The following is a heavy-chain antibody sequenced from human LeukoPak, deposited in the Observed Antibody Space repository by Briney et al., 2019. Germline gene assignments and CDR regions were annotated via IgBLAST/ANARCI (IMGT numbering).Heavy chain of an antibody. Sequence: GTSVKVSCKASGGTFSSYAISWVRKAPGRGLEWVGYISAYDGETRYAQKFQGRVTLTTDTSTGTVYMEMRRLRSDDTAVYYCARGGKNYFDFWGQGTLVTVSS. J-gene: IGHJ4*02. CDR1: GGTFSSYA. D-gene: IGHD1-26*01. CDR2: ISAYDGET. CDR3: ARGGKNYFDF. V-gene: IGHV1-18*01.